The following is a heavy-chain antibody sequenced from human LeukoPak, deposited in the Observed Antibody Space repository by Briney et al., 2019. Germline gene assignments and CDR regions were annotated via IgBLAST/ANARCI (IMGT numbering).Heavy chain of an antibody. V-gene: IGHV1-2*02. CDR2: INPNSGGT. Sequence: EASVKVSCKASGYTFTGYYMHWVRQAPGQGLEWMGWINPNSGGTNYAQKFQGRVTMTRDTSNSTAYMELSRLRSDDTAVYYCVEDRYYYYGMDVWGQGTTVTVSS. CDR3: VEDRYYYYGMDV. CDR1: GYTFTGYY. J-gene: IGHJ6*02.